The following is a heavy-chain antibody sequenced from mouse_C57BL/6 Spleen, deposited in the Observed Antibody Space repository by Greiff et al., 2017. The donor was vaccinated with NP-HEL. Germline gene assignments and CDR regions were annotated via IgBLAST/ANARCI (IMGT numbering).Heavy chain of an antibody. CDR1: GFTFSSYA. Sequence: EVMLVESGGGLVKPGGSLKLSCAASGFTFSSYAMSWVRQTPEKRLEWVATISDGGSYTYYPDNVKGRFTISRDNAKNNLYLQMSHLKSEDTAMYYCARDDWEFDYWGQGTTLTVSS. J-gene: IGHJ2*01. CDR3: ARDDWEFDY. D-gene: IGHD4-1*01. V-gene: IGHV5-4*01. CDR2: ISDGGSYT.